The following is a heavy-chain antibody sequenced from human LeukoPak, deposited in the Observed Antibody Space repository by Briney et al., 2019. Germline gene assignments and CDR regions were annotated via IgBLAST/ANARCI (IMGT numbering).Heavy chain of an antibody. D-gene: IGHD3-22*01. V-gene: IGHV1-46*01. Sequence: ASVKVSCKASGYTFTSYYMHWVRQAPGQGLEWMGIINPSGGSTSYAQKFQGRVTMTRDTSTSTVYMELSSLRSEDTAVYYCARAGVGGYYDSSGYGEMVYYYYYYMDVWGKGTTVTVSS. J-gene: IGHJ6*03. CDR3: ARAGVGGYYDSSGYGEMVYYYYYYMDV. CDR2: INPSGGST. CDR1: GYTFTSYY.